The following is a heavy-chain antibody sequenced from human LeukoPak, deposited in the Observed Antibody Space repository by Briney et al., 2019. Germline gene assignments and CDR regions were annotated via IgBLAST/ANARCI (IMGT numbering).Heavy chain of an antibody. Sequence: SETLSLTCTVSDGSISSGDCYWGWIRQPAGKGLEWIGRIYPSGSTEYSPSLKSRLTISVDTSKNQFSLKLSSVTAADTAVYYCVRGSWGSDFDYWGQGTLVTVSS. CDR3: VRGSWGSDFDY. V-gene: IGHV4-61*02. D-gene: IGHD7-27*01. CDR2: IYPSGST. CDR1: DGSISSGDCY. J-gene: IGHJ4*02.